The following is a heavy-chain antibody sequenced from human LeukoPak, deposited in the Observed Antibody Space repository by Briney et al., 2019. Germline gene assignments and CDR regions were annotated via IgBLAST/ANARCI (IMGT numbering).Heavy chain of an antibody. CDR1: GYTFTSYG. CDR3: ASTYDILTGYYV. D-gene: IGHD3-9*01. V-gene: IGHV1-18*01. Sequence: ASVKVSCKASGYTFTSYGISWVRQAPGQGLEWMGWISAYNGNTNYAQKLQGRVTMTTDTSTSTAYMELRSPRSDDTAVYYCASTYDILTGYYVWGQGTLVTVSS. J-gene: IGHJ4*02. CDR2: ISAYNGNT.